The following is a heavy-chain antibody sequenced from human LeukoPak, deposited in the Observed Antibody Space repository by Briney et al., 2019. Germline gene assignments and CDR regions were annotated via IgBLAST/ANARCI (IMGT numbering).Heavy chain of an antibody. V-gene: IGHV4-34*01. CDR2: INHIGTS. CDR3: ARRGPRYQDSTGYYVTSRYFDY. J-gene: IGHJ4*02. D-gene: IGHD3-22*01. Sequence: SETLSLTCFVYGGSFTGYYWSWIRQPPGKGLEWLGEINHIGTSNYNPSLKSRVTLSVDTSKNQFSLKLSSVAAADTAVYYCARRGPRYQDSTGYYVTSRYFDYWGQGTLGTVSS. CDR1: GGSFTGYY.